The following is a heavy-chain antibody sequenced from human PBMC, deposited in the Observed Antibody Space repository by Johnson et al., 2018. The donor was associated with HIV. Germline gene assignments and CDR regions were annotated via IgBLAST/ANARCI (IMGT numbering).Heavy chain of an antibody. V-gene: IGHV3-11*04. CDR2: IGSGGTHK. CDR3: ARVEPIRRAIDAFDI. J-gene: IGHJ3*02. Sequence: QVQLVESGGGLVKPGGSLRLSCVASGFTFSDSYMSWIRQAPGKGPELLSYIGSGGTHKYYVDSVQVRFTISRDNAKNSMYLQLNSLRAEDTAVYYCARVEPIRRAIDAFDIWGQGTMVTVSS. CDR1: GFTFSDSY.